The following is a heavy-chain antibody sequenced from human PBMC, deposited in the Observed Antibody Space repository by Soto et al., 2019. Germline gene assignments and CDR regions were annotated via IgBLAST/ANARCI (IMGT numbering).Heavy chain of an antibody. CDR2: TNSDGSST. D-gene: IGHD2-15*01. V-gene: IGHV3-74*01. Sequence: PLRYSGGAVGLKFRSRWWHCVCQNKGKGLVWVSRTNSDGSSTTYADSVKGRFTISRDNAKNTLYLQMNSLRAEDTAVYYCASGRGHDQYCSGGNCYSYQYGMDVWGQGTTVTVSS. J-gene: IGHJ6*02. CDR3: ASGRGHDQYCSGGNCYSYQYGMDV. CDR1: GLKFRSRW.